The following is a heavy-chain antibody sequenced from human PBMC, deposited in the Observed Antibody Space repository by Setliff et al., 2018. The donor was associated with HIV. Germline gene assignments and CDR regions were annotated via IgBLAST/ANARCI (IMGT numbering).Heavy chain of an antibody. CDR3: ARDPLVGAPDYFDY. CDR1: GFTFSSAW. CDR2: ISPDGSAT. V-gene: IGHV3-7*01. D-gene: IGHD1-26*01. Sequence: GGSLRLSCAASGFTFSSAWMGWVRQAPAKGLEWVANISPDGSATYYVDSVKGRFTISRDFSDNTLYLQMNSLRPEDTAMYYCARDPLVGAPDYFDYWGQGTLVTVSS. J-gene: IGHJ4*02.